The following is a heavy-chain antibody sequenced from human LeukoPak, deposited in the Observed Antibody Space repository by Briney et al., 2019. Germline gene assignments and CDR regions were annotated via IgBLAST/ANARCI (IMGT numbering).Heavy chain of an antibody. D-gene: IGHD3-3*01. Sequence: ASVKVSCKASGYTFTGYYMHWVRPAPGQGLEWMGWINPNSGGTNYAQKFQGRVTMARDTSISTAYMELSRLRSDDTAVYYCAAAHYDFWSGLNSFGYWGQGTLVTVSS. V-gene: IGHV1-2*02. J-gene: IGHJ4*02. CDR1: GYTFTGYY. CDR2: INPNSGGT. CDR3: AAAHYDFWSGLNSFGY.